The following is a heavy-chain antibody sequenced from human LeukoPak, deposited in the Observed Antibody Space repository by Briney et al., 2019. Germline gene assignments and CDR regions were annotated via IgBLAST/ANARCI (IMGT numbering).Heavy chain of an antibody. CDR1: GLTFSSYS. V-gene: IGHV3-48*04. Sequence: GGSLRLSCAASGLTFSSYSMNWVRQAPGKGLEWVSYISSSGSTIYYADSVKGRFTISRDNAKNSLYLQMNSLRAEDTAVYYCARGLGYSYSLDYWGQGTLVTVSS. J-gene: IGHJ4*02. D-gene: IGHD5-18*01. CDR2: ISSSGSTI. CDR3: ARGLGYSYSLDY.